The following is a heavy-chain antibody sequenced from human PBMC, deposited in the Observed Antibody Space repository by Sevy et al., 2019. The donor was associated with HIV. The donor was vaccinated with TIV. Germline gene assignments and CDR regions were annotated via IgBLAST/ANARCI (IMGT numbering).Heavy chain of an antibody. V-gene: IGHV4-34*01. Sequence: SETLSLTCAVYGGSFSGYYWSWIRQPPGKGLEWIGEINHSGSTNYNPSLKSRVTISVDTSKNQFSLKLSSVTAADTAVYYCARAKYISGWPDLMDVWGQGTTVTVSS. J-gene: IGHJ6*02. CDR2: INHSGST. CDR3: ARAKYISGWPDLMDV. CDR1: GGSFSGYY. D-gene: IGHD6-19*01.